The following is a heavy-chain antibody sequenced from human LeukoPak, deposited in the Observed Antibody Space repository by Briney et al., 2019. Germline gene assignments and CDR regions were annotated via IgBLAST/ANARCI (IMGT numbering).Heavy chain of an antibody. CDR3: ARAHDTSGYNWFDP. Sequence: PSETLSLTCTASGGSISSYYWSWIRQPAGKGLEWIGRIYTSGSTNYNPSLKSRVTISVDTSKNQFSLKLSSVAAADTAVYYCARAHDTSGYNWFDPWGQGTLVTVSS. CDR2: IYTSGST. J-gene: IGHJ5*02. CDR1: GGSISSYY. V-gene: IGHV4-4*07. D-gene: IGHD3-22*01.